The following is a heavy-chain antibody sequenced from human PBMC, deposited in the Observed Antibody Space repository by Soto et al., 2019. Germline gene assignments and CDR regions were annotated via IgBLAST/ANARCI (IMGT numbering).Heavy chain of an antibody. J-gene: IGHJ3*02. Sequence: SETLSLTCTVSGDSISSYYWSWIRQPPGKGLEWIGYIHDSGRTNHNPSLKSRVTISVDTSKKQFSLKLSSVTAADTAVYYCARVGRSGYYDAFDIWGQGTMVTV. CDR2: IHDSGRT. V-gene: IGHV4-59*01. CDR3: ARVGRSGYYDAFDI. CDR1: GDSISSYY. D-gene: IGHD3-3*01.